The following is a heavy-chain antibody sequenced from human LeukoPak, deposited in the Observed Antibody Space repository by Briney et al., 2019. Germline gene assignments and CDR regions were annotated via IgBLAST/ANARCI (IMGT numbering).Heavy chain of an antibody. Sequence: PGRSLRLSCSASGFTFSSYGMHWVRQAPGKGLEWVAVVWYDGINKYYADSVKVRFTISRDNSKNTLYLQMNSLRAEDTAVYYCARSTSSEYDIYHFDYWGQGTLVTVSS. CDR3: ARSTSSEYDIYHFDY. V-gene: IGHV3-33*01. CDR1: GFTFSSYG. D-gene: IGHD3-9*01. J-gene: IGHJ4*02. CDR2: VWYDGINK.